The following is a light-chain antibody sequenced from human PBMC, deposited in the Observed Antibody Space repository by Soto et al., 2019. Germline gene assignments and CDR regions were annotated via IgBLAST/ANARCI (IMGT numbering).Light chain of an antibody. CDR1: QSISSW. Sequence: IPMTQSPSTLSASVGDRVTITCRASQSISSWLAWYQQKPGKAPKLLIYDASSLQSGVPSRFGGSGSGTEFTLTISSLQPDDFATYYCQQYDSYRTFGQGTKXEIK. V-gene: IGKV1-5*01. CDR3: QQYDSYRT. J-gene: IGKJ1*01. CDR2: DAS.